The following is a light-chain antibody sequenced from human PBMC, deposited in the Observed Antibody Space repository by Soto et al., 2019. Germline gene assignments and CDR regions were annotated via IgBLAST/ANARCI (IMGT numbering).Light chain of an antibody. V-gene: IGLV1-51*01. J-gene: IGLJ1*01. CDR1: ISKIGGNS. CDR3: GSRDSSLSAYV. Sequence: QSVGTQPRSVSAAPGQRCSISCSGSISKIGGNSVSWYQQLPGTAPKLLIYDDDKRPSGIPDRFSGSKSGTSATLGITGFQTGDEADYYCGSRDSSLSAYVFGTGTMV. CDR2: DDD.